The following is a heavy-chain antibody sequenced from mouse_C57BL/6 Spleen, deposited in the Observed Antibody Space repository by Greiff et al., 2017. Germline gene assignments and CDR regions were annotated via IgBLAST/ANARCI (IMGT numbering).Heavy chain of an antibody. D-gene: IGHD2-1*01. CDR1: GYTFTEYT. Sequence: VQLQQSGAELVKPGASVKLSCKASGYTFTEYTIHWVKQRPGQGLEWIGWFYPGSGSIKYNEKFKDKATLTADKSSSTGYMELSRFTSEDSAVYFCARHEEGGYGNYEDWYFDVWGTGTTVTVSS. CDR3: ARHEEGGYGNYEDWYFDV. V-gene: IGHV1-62-2*01. CDR2: FYPGSGSI. J-gene: IGHJ1*03.